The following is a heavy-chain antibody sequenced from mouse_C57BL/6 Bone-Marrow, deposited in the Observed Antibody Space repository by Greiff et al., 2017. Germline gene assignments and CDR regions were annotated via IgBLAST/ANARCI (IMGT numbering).Heavy chain of an antibody. Sequence: VQLVESGAELVRPGASVTLSCKASGYTFTDYEMHWVKQTPVHGLEWIGAIDPETGGTAYTQKFKGKAILTADKSSSTAYMELRSLTSEDSAVYYCTSAYYRTWFAYWGQGTLVTVSA. CDR2: IDPETGGT. J-gene: IGHJ3*01. V-gene: IGHV1-15*01. CDR3: TSAYYRTWFAY. CDR1: GYTFTDYE. D-gene: IGHD2-12*01.